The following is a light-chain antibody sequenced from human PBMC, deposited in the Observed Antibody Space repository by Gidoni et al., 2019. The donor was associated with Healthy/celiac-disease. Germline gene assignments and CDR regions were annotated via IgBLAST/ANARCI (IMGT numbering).Light chain of an antibody. CDR2: GKN. V-gene: IGLV3-19*01. Sequence: SSELTQDPAVSVALGQTVRITCQGDSLRSYYASWYQQKPGQAPVLVLYGKNHRPSGLPDRFSCSSSGNTASLTITGAQAEDEADYYCNSRDSSGNHVVFGGGTKLTVL. CDR3: NSRDSSGNHVV. CDR1: SLRSYY. J-gene: IGLJ2*01.